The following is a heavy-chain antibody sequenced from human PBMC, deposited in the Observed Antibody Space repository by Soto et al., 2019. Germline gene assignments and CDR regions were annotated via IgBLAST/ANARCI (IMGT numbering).Heavy chain of an antibody. V-gene: IGHV3-48*01. CDR3: ARDKGRDYYGSGSYYNDYYYMDV. CDR2: ISSSSSTI. J-gene: IGHJ6*03. D-gene: IGHD3-10*01. CDR1: GFTFSSYS. Sequence: EVQLVESGGGLVQPGGSLRLSCAASGFTFSSYSMNWVRQAPGKGLEWVSYISSSSSTIYYADSVKGRFTISRHNAKNSLYLQMNSLRAEDTAVYYCARDKGRDYYGSGSYYNDYYYMDVWGKGTTVTVSS.